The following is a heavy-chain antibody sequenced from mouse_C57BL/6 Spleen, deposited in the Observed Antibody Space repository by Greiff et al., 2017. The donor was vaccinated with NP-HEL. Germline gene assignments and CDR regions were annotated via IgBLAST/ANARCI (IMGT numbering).Heavy chain of an antibody. D-gene: IGHD1-1*01. CDR1: GYAFTNYL. Sequence: QVQLQQSGAELVRPGTSVKVSCKASGYAFTNYLIEWVKQRPGQGLEWIGVINPGSGGTNYNEKFKGKATLTADKSSSTAYMQLSSLTSEDSAVYFCARYHYYGSRYYYAMDYWGQGTSVTVSS. CDR3: ARYHYYGSRYYYAMDY. V-gene: IGHV1-54*01. J-gene: IGHJ4*01. CDR2: INPGSGGT.